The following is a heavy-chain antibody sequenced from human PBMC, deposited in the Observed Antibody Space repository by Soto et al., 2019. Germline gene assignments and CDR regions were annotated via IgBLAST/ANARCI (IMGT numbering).Heavy chain of an antibody. CDR2: IYYTGST. CDR3: ARALSTVTTLGFDY. CDR1: GGSISSGAYC. V-gene: IGHV4-31*03. J-gene: IGHJ4*02. Sequence: PSETLSLTCTVSGGSISSGAYCWSWIRQHPGEGLEWIGHIYYTGSTYYNPSLKSRLTISLGTSKNQFSLKLNSVTAADTAVYYCARALSTVTTLGFDYWGQGTLVTV. D-gene: IGHD4-17*01.